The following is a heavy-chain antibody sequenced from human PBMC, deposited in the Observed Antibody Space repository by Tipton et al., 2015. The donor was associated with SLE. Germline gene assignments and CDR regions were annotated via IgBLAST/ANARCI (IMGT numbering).Heavy chain of an antibody. J-gene: IGHJ6*02. D-gene: IGHD3-16*01. Sequence: SLRLSCAASGFSFGDYAMHWVRQSPGKGLEWVSGISWSSDTIGYADSLKGRATISRDNAKKSLYLQMNSLRPEDTALYYCVKDRGAIKYYGMDVWGQGTTVTVSS. CDR1: GFSFGDYA. CDR3: VKDRGAIKYYGMDV. V-gene: IGHV3-9*01. CDR2: ISWSSDTI.